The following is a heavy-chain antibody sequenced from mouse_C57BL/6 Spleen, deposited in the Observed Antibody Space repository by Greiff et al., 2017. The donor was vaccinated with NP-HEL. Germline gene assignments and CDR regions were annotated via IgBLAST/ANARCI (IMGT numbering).Heavy chain of an antibody. J-gene: IGHJ2*01. Sequence: EVQLQESGPGLVKPSQSLSLTCSVTGYSITSGYYWNWIRQFPGNKLEWMGYISYDGSNNYNPSLKNRISITRDTSKNQFFLKLNSVTTEDTATYYCARGGYSNYSFDYWGQGTTLTVSS. V-gene: IGHV3-6*01. D-gene: IGHD2-5*01. CDR1: GYSITSGYY. CDR2: ISYDGSN. CDR3: ARGGYSNYSFDY.